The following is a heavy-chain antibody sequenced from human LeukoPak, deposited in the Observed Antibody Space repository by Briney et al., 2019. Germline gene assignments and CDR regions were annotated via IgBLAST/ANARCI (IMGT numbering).Heavy chain of an antibody. CDR2: SSSSYI. CDR3: ARATGNMVRGVITYYFDY. J-gene: IGHJ4*02. V-gene: IGHV3-21*01. D-gene: IGHD3-10*01. Sequence: SSSSYISYADSVKARFTISRDNAKNSLYLQMNSLRAEDTAVYYCARATGNMVRGVITYYFDYWGQGTLVTVSS.